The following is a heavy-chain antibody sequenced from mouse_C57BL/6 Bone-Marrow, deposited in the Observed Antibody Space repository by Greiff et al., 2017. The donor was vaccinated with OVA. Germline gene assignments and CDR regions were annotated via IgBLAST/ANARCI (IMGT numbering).Heavy chain of an antibody. V-gene: IGHV1-19*01. J-gene: IGHJ3*01. CDR2: INPYNGGT. D-gene: IGHD4-1*01. Sequence: VQLKESGPVLVKPGASVKMSCKASGYTFTDYYMNWVKQSHGKSLEWIGVINPYNGGTSYNQKFKGKATLTVDKSSSTAYMELNSLTCEDSAVYYCARGNWDGAYWGQGTLVTVSA. CDR3: ARGNWDGAY. CDR1: GYTFTDYY.